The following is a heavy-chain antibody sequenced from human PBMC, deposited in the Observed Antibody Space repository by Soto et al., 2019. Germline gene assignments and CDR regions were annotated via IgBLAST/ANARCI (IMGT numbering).Heavy chain of an antibody. D-gene: IGHD3-3*01. CDR2: ISSSSSYI. V-gene: IGHV3-21*01. J-gene: IGHJ6*02. CDR3: ARLGKADYYDFWSGYQWGYYGMDV. CDR1: GFTFSSYS. Sequence: LRLSCAASGFTFSSYSMNWVRQAPGKGLEWVSSISSSSSYIYYADSVKGRFTISRDNAKNSLYLQMNSLRAEDTAVYYCARLGKADYYDFWSGYQWGYYGMDVWGQGTTVTVSS.